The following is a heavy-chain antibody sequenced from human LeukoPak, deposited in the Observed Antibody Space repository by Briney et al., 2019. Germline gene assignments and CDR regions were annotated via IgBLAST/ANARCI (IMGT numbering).Heavy chain of an antibody. CDR3: AHRGSERGFDY. Sequence: SGPTLVKPTQTLTLTCTFSVFSLSTRGVGVGWIRQPPGKALEWLALIYWDDGKRYSPSLKRRLTITEDTSKNQVVLTITNMDPVDTATYSCAHRGSERGFDYWGQGTLVTVSS. V-gene: IGHV2-5*02. CDR1: VFSLSTRGVG. CDR2: IYWDDGK. J-gene: IGHJ4*02. D-gene: IGHD3-10*01.